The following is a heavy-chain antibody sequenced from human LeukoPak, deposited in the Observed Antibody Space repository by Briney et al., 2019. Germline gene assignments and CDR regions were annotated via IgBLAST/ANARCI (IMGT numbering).Heavy chain of an antibody. CDR3: TTGIGTIDH. CDR2: IKARSEGGTA. Sequence: GGSLRLSCGASGFTFSKAWMSWVRQAPGTGLEWVGRIKARSEGGTADYAAPVKGRFTISRDDSENTLYLQMNSLKIEDTAVYFCTTGIGTIDHWGQGTLVTVSS. D-gene: IGHD3-3*02. CDR1: GFTFSKAW. V-gene: IGHV3-15*01. J-gene: IGHJ4*02.